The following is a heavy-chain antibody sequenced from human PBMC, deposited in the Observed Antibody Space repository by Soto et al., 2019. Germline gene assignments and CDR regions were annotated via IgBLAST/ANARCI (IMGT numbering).Heavy chain of an antibody. J-gene: IGHJ3*02. D-gene: IGHD6-13*01. Sequence: QVTLKESGPVLVKPTETLTLTCTVSGFSLSNARMGVSWIRQPPGKALEWLAHIFSNDEKSYRTYLKSRLTISKHTSKSQVVLTMTNMDPVDTATYYCARIHPYISSWYRVSEYAFDIWGQGTMVTVSS. CDR3: ARIHPYISSWYRVSEYAFDI. CDR1: GFSLSNARMG. CDR2: IFSNDEK. V-gene: IGHV2-26*01.